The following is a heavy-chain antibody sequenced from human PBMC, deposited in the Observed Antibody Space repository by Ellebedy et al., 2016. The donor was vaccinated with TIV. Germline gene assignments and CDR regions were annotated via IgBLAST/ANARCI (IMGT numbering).Heavy chain of an antibody. CDR3: ARDYTPMTTVTVGHFDY. J-gene: IGHJ4*02. Sequence: LSLTCAASGFTFRSYAMHWVRQAPGKGLEWVAVISYDGSNKYYADSVKGRFTISRDNSKNTLYLQMNSLRAEDTAVYYCARDYTPMTTVTVGHFDYWGQGTLVTVSS. CDR2: ISYDGSNK. D-gene: IGHD4-17*01. V-gene: IGHV3-30-3*01. CDR1: GFTFRSYA.